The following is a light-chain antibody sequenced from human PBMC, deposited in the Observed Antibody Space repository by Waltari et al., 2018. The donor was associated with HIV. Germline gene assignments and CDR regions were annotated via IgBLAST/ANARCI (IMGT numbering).Light chain of an antibody. J-gene: IGKJ2*01. Sequence: DIVMTQSPDPLAVSLGERASINCKSSQSLLYTSNSKNYLAWYQQRPGQPLKLLIYWASIRESGVPDRFSGSGSGTDFTLTISSLQAEDVAVYYCQQYYSTPPTFGQGTKLEI. CDR2: WAS. CDR1: QSLLYTSNSKNY. CDR3: QQYYSTPPT. V-gene: IGKV4-1*01.